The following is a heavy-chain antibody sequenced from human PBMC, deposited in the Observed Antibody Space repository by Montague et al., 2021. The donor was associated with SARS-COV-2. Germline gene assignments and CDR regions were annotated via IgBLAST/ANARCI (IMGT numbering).Heavy chain of an antibody. CDR3: ARGVDTGVVTVTGGFDS. D-gene: IGHD5-18*01. CDR2: IDRSGXP. CDR1: GGSISRGYYY. Sequence: TLSLTCTVSGGSISRGYYYWSWIRLPAGKGLEWIGRIDRSGXPXYXXXXEXRVVLSVDTSRNQFSMKMISVTAVDTAMYYCARGVDTGVVTVTGGFDSWGQGTLVIVSS. J-gene: IGHJ4*02. V-gene: IGHV4-61*02.